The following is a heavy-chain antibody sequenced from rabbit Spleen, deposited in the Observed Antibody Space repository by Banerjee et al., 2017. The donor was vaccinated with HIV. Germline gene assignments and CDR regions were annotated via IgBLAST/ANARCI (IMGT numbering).Heavy chain of an antibody. CDR1: GVSFSANSY. Sequence: QEQLEESGGDLVKPGASLTLTCTASGVSFSANSYMCWVRQAPGKGLEWIACIDTGSSGFTYFASWAKGRFTISKTSSTTVTLQMTSLTAADTATYFCARNYFTYGYATYPYALNLWGPGTLVTVS. CDR3: ARNYFTYGYATYPYALNL. V-gene: IGHV1S45*01. D-gene: IGHD6-1*01. J-gene: IGHJ4*01. CDR2: IDTGSSGFT.